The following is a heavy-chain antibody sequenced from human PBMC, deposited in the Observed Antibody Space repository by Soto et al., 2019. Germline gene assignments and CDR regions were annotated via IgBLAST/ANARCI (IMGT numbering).Heavy chain of an antibody. Sequence: QLQLQQSGPGLVKPSETLSLTCTVSGGSISSSSYYWGWIRQPPGKGLEWIGSIYYNGSTYYNPSRKSRVTITADTSKNQFALKLRSVTAADTAVYYWAGGYDFWTGYYPKSNYFDYWGQGTLVTVSS. V-gene: IGHV4-39*01. CDR1: GGSISSSSYY. CDR2: IYYNGST. J-gene: IGHJ4*02. D-gene: IGHD3-3*01. CDR3: AGGYDFWTGYYPKSNYFDY.